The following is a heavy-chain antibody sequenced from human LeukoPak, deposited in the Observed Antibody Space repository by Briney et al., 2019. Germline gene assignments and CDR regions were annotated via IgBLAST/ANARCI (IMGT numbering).Heavy chain of an antibody. Sequence: ASVKVSCKASGYTFGNYDINWVRQAPGQGLEWMGWMNPNSGNTGYAQKVQGRVTMTRDTSITSAYMELGSLKSEDTAVYFCARGRGSGSGLRRLDYWGQGTLVTVSS. J-gene: IGHJ4*02. CDR2: MNPNSGNT. V-gene: IGHV1-8*01. CDR1: GYTFGNYD. CDR3: ARGRGSGSGLRRLDY. D-gene: IGHD6-19*01.